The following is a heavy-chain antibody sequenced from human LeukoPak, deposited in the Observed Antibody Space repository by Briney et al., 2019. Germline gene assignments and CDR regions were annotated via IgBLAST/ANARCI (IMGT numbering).Heavy chain of an antibody. CDR2: ISGSGGST. J-gene: IGHJ4*02. D-gene: IGHD2-2*02. V-gene: IGHV3-23*01. CDR1: GFTFSSYA. CDR3: AKGPKCSTTSCYTVGLTAY. Sequence: GGSLRLSCTASGFTFSSYAMTWVRQAPGKGLEWVSAISGSGGSTYYADSVKGRFTISRDNSKNTLDLQMNSLRAEATAVYYCAKGPKCSTTSCYTVGLTAYWGQGTPVTVSS.